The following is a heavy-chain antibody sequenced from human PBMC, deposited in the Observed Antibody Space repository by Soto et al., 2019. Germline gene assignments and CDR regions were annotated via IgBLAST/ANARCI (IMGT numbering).Heavy chain of an antibody. J-gene: IGHJ4*02. Sequence: EVQLLESGGGLVQPGGSLRLSCAASGFTFSSYAMSWVRQAPGKGLEWVSAISGSGGSTYYADSVKGRFTISRDNSKNTLYLQMNSLRAEDTSVYYCAKDAALHCNCGSCYLGVFDYWGQGTLVTVSS. D-gene: IGHD2-15*01. CDR1: GFTFSSYA. CDR3: AKDAALHCNCGSCYLGVFDY. V-gene: IGHV3-23*01. CDR2: ISGSGGST.